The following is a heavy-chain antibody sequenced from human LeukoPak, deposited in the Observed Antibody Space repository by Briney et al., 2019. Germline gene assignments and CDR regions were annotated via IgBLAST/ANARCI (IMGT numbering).Heavy chain of an antibody. J-gene: IGHJ5*02. CDR1: GYTFTSYA. Sequence: GASVKVSCKASGYTFTSYAIIWVRQAPGQGLEWMGWISADNGNTDYAQRFQGRVTITADESTSTAYMELSSLRSEDTAVYYCARFFPWSNWFDPWGQGTLVTVSS. CDR2: ISADNGNT. D-gene: IGHD2-15*01. V-gene: IGHV1-18*01. CDR3: ARFFPWSNWFDP.